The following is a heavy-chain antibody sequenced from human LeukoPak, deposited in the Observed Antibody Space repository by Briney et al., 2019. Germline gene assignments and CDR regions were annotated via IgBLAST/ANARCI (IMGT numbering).Heavy chain of an antibody. V-gene: IGHV4-39*01. D-gene: IGHD3-9*01. CDR1: GGSISSSSYY. Sequence: PSETLSLTCTVSGGSISSSSYYWGWIRQPPGKGLEWIGSIYYSGSTYYNPSLKSRVTISVDTSKNQFSLKLSSVTAADTAVYYCARARRDSLFDWLSPLGYWGQGTLVTVSS. CDR3: ARARRDSLFDWLSPLGY. CDR2: IYYSGST. J-gene: IGHJ4*02.